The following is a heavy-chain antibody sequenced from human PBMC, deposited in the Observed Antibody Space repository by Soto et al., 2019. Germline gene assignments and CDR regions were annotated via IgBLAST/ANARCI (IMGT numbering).Heavy chain of an antibody. V-gene: IGHV1-46*02. CDR3: ARGGGFSPYYYNLDV. Sequence: ASVKVSCKASGYTLNTYYMHWVRQAPGQGPEWMGIINPRGGGTTYAQNFQGRVTMTSDTSSSTVYMELSSLRSEDTAVYYCARGGGFSPYYYNLDVWGQGTTVTVSS. J-gene: IGHJ6*02. CDR1: GYTLNTYY. CDR2: INPRGGGT. D-gene: IGHD2-15*01.